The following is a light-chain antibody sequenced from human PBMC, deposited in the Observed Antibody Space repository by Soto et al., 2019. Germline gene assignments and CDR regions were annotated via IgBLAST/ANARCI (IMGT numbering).Light chain of an antibody. CDR1: QSVSSSH. V-gene: IGKV3-20*01. J-gene: IGKJ4*01. Sequence: DIVLTQSPGTLSLSPVESVTLSCRASQSVSSSHLTWYQQKPGQAPQLFIYGSFRRATGIPDSFSGTASGTDITLNISRLPPDDFAVYSCQRYGNSLTFGGGTKVEIK. CDR2: GSF. CDR3: QRYGNSLT.